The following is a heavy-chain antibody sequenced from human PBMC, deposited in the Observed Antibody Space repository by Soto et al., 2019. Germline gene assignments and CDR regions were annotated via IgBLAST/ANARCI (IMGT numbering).Heavy chain of an antibody. J-gene: IGHJ5*02. CDR1: GGSISSHS. CDR2: VYYSGST. CDR3: ASIYDSSGYYYGNNWFDP. D-gene: IGHD3-22*01. Sequence: SETLSLTCTVSGGSISSHSWSWIRQPPGEGLEWIGHVYYSGSTNYNPSLKSRVTISVDTFKNQFSLRLTSVTAADTAVYYCASIYDSSGYYYGNNWFDPWGQGTLVTVSS. V-gene: IGHV4-59*08.